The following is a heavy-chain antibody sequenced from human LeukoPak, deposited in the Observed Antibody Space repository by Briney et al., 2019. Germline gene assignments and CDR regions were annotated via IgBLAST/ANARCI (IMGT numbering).Heavy chain of an antibody. Sequence: SETLSLNCAVSGYSITSGYYWGWIRQSPGKGLESIASMFHSGTTYYNPSLQSRVTISLDTSKNQFSLKLTSVTAADTAVYYCARGHWQWLAVGPFDYWGQGTLVTVSS. V-gene: IGHV4-38-2*01. CDR3: ARGHWQWLAVGPFDY. D-gene: IGHD6-19*01. CDR2: MFHSGTT. J-gene: IGHJ4*02. CDR1: GYSITSGYY.